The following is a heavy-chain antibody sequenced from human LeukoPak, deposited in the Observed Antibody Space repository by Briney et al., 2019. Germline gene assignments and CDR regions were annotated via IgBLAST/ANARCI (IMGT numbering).Heavy chain of an antibody. V-gene: IGHV1-69*04. CDR1: GGTFSSYA. CDR2: IIPILGIA. J-gene: IGHJ4*02. CDR3: ARGNLGSLGFDY. Sequence: SVKVSCKASGGTFSSYAISWVRQAPGQGLEWMGRIIPILGIANYAQKFQGRVTITADKSTSTAYMELSRLRSEDTAVYYCARGNLGSLGFDYWGQGTLVTVSS. D-gene: IGHD1-26*01.